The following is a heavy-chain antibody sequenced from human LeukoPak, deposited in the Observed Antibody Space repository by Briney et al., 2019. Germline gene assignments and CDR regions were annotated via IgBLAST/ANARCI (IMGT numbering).Heavy chain of an antibody. CDR1: GHTFTGYY. CDR3: AKTYCINGVCYFIDY. Sequence: ASVKVSCKASGHTFTGYYMHWVRQAPGQGLEWMGWINPKSGGTNYAQKFQGRVTMTRDTSISTAYMEVSGLTSDDTAVYYCAKTYCINGVCYFIDYWGQGTLVTVSS. V-gene: IGHV1-2*02. J-gene: IGHJ4*02. CDR2: INPKSGGT. D-gene: IGHD2-8*01.